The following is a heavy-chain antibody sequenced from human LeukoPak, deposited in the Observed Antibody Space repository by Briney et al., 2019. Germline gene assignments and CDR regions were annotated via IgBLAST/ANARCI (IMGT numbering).Heavy chain of an antibody. V-gene: IGHV1-24*01. CDR1: GYTLTELS. D-gene: IGHD4-17*01. CDR2: FDPEDGET. J-gene: IGHJ4*02. Sequence: ASVKVSCKVSGYTLTELSMHWVRQAPGKGLEWMGGFDPEDGETIYAQKFQGRVTMTEDTSTDTAYMELSSLRSEDTAVYYCATSGPPPSDYGDYVAVRLKSHYWGQGTLVTVSS. CDR3: ATSGPPPSDYGDYVAVRLKSHY.